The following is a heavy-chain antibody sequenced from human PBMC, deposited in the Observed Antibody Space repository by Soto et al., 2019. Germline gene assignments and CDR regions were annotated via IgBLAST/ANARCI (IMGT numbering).Heavy chain of an antibody. CDR3: ARHVRLEAYFDY. Sequence: SETLSLTCTVSGGSISSYYWSWIRQPPGKGLEWIGYIYYSGSTNYNPSLKSRVTIPVDTSKNQFSLKLSSVTAADTAVYYCARHVRLEAYFDYWGQGTLVTVSS. V-gene: IGHV4-59*08. CDR1: GGSISSYY. J-gene: IGHJ4*02. D-gene: IGHD3-22*01. CDR2: IYYSGST.